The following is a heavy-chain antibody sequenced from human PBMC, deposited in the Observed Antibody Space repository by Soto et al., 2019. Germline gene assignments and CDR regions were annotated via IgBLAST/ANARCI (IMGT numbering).Heavy chain of an antibody. CDR1: GGSISSGDYY. Sequence: QVQLQESGPGLVKPSQTLSLTCTVSGGSISSGDYYWSWIRQPPGKGREWIGYIYYSGSTYYNPSLKSRVTISVDTSKNQFSLKLSSVTAADTAVYYCARDRLSSGYYLDYWGQGTLVTVSS. CDR3: ARDRLSSGYYLDY. CDR2: IYYSGST. J-gene: IGHJ4*02. V-gene: IGHV4-30-4*01. D-gene: IGHD3-22*01.